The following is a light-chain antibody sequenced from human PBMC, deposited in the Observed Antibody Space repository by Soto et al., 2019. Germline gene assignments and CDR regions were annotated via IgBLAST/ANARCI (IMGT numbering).Light chain of an antibody. J-gene: IGKJ2*01. Sequence: EIVLTQSPATLSLSPGESVTLSCRASESVSSYLAWYQQKPGQAPRLLIYDASNRATDIPARFSGSGSGTDFTLTISCLESEDFGVYYCQQRGKWPRTFGQGTKLEIK. CDR3: QQRGKWPRT. CDR1: ESVSSY. V-gene: IGKV3-11*01. CDR2: DAS.